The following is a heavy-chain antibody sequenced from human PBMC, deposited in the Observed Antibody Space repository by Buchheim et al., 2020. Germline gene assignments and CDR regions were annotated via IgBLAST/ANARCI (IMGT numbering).Heavy chain of an antibody. V-gene: IGHV5-10-1*03. CDR2: IDPSDSYT. CDR3: ATIYGGNFHWYFDL. Sequence: EVQLVQSGAEVKKPGESLRISCKVSVYSFTSYXISWVLHMPGKGLEWMGRIDPSDSYTNYSPSFPGHVPISADKSISTAYPQWSSLKASDTDMYYCATIYGGNFHWYFDLWGRGTL. J-gene: IGHJ2*01. D-gene: IGHD4-23*01. CDR1: VYSFTSYX.